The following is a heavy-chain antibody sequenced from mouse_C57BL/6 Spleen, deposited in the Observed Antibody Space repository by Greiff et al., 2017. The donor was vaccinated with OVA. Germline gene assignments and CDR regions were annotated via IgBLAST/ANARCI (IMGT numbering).Heavy chain of an antibody. CDR1: GYTFTSYW. J-gene: IGHJ2*01. CDR3: ARKVYDYVDY. D-gene: IGHD2-3*01. V-gene: IGHV1-64*01. CDR2: IHPNSGST. Sequence: QVQLKQSGAELVKPGASVKLSCKASGYTFTSYWMHWVKQRPGQGLEWIGMIHPNSGSTNYNEKFKSKATLTVDKSSSTAYMQLSSLTSEDSAVYYCARKVYDYVDYWGQGTTLTVSS.